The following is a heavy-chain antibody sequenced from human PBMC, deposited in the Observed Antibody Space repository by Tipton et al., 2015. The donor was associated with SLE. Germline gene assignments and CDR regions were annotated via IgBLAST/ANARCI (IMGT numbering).Heavy chain of an antibody. Sequence: QVQLVQSGPEVKKPGSSVKVSCKASGGTFSSYAISWVRQAPGQGLEWMGGIIPNSGGTNYAQKFQGRVTMTRDTSISTAYMELSSLRSEDTAVYSCARGGPLDPWGQGTLVTVSS. CDR2: IIPNSGGT. CDR1: GGTFSSYA. J-gene: IGHJ5*02. CDR3: ARGGPLDP. V-gene: IGHV1-2*02.